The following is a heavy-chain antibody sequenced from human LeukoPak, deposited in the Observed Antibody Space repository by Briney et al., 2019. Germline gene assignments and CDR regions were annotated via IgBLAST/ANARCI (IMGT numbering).Heavy chain of an antibody. CDR3: ASRGIAAAATGAFDI. CDR1: GGSISSYY. J-gene: IGHJ3*02. D-gene: IGHD6-13*01. Sequence: PSETLSLTCTVSGGSISSYYWSWIRQPPGKGLEWIGYIYYSGSTNYNPSLKSRVTISVDTSKNQFSLKLSSVAAADTAVYYCASRGIAAAATGAFDIWGQGTMVTVSS. V-gene: IGHV4-59*01. CDR2: IYYSGST.